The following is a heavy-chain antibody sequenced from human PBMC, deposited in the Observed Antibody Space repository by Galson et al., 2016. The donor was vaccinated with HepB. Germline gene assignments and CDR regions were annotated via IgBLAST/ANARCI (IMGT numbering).Heavy chain of an antibody. CDR3: ARDIYEGAMDV. CDR1: GFIFSSYA. D-gene: IGHD5/OR15-5a*01. Sequence: SLRLSCAASGFIFSSYAMRWVRQAPGKGLEWVSSIYSDGRTYYADSVKGRFTISRDNSKNTLFLQMNGLRADDTAVYYCARDIYEGAMDVWGKGTTVTVSS. V-gene: IGHV3-53*01. J-gene: IGHJ6*03. CDR2: IYSDGRT.